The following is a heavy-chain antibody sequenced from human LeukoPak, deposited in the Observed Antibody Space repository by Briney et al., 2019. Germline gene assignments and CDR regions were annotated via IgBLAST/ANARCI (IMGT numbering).Heavy chain of an antibody. D-gene: IGHD3-22*01. J-gene: IGHJ3*02. Sequence: GGSLRLSCAASGFSFFSYWMHWVRQTPGKRLVWVSYIDTDGGDTNYADSVKGRFTISRDNAKNTLYLQMNSLRVDDTAVNFCARGPYYYYTGGHPDIWGHGTMVTVSS. CDR2: IDTDGGDT. CDR1: GFSFFSYW. CDR3: ARGPYYYYTGGHPDI. V-gene: IGHV3-74*01.